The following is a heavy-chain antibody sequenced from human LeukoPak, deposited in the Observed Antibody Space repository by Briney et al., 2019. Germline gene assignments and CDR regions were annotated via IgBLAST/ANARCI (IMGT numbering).Heavy chain of an antibody. V-gene: IGHV1-2*02. Sequence: ASVKVSCKASGYTFTGYYMHWVRQTPGQGLEWMGWINPNSGGTNYAQKFQGRVTMTRDTSISTAYMELSRLRSDDTAVYYCARVVGATFPYFDYWGQGTPVTVSS. CDR2: INPNSGGT. J-gene: IGHJ4*02. D-gene: IGHD1-26*01. CDR1: GYTFTGYY. CDR3: ARVVGATFPYFDY.